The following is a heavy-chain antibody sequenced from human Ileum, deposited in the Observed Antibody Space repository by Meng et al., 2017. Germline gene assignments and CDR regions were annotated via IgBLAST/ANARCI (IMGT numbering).Heavy chain of an antibody. Sequence: GESLKISCAASGFVFSSYSMNWVRQAPGKGLKWVSVISGVSGYTSYAESVRGRFTISRDNAKNSVHLQMKSLRADDTAVYYCVRFTPYLGREAGGVGHHGFDIWGQGTVVTVSS. D-gene: IGHD2-8*02. CDR1: GFVFSSYS. J-gene: IGHJ3*02. CDR3: VRFTPYLGREAGGVGHHGFDI. V-gene: IGHV3-21*01. CDR2: ISGVSGYT.